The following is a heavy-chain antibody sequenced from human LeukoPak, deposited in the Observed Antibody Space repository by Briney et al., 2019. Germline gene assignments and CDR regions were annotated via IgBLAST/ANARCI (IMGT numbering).Heavy chain of an antibody. CDR3: TRVGSGTTRDY. CDR2: ISSDGSTP. Sequence: GGSLRQTCAASGFTFSTYWMHWVRQAPGKGLVWVSRISSDGSTPSYADSVKGRFTISRDNGKNTLYLQMNSLRAEDTAVYYCTRVGSGTTRDYWGQGTLVTVSS. V-gene: IGHV3-74*01. J-gene: IGHJ4*02. CDR1: GFTFSTYW. D-gene: IGHD1-14*01.